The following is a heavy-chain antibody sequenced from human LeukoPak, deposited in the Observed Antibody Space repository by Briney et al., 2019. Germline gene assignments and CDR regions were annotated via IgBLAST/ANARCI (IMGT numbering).Heavy chain of an antibody. Sequence: SETLSLTCTVSGGSIRSYYWSWVRQPPGKGLEWIGYVYYSGSTNYNPSLKSRVTISIDTSKNQFFLILSSVTAADTAVYYCARAYSGTYSYFDHWGQGTLVTVSS. J-gene: IGHJ4*02. V-gene: IGHV4-59*01. CDR3: ARAYSGTYSYFDH. CDR1: GGSIRSYY. CDR2: VYYSGST. D-gene: IGHD1-26*01.